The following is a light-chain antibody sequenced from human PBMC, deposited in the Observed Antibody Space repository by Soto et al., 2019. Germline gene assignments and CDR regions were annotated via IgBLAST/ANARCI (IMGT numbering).Light chain of an antibody. V-gene: IGKV1-39*01. CDR1: QSINSH. CDR2: AAS. J-gene: IGKJ2*01. CDR3: QQSDSTPYT. Sequence: DIQMPQSPSSLSASVGDRVTITCRASQSINSHLNWYQQKPGKAPKLLIYAASSLEGGVPSRFSGSGSGTDFTLTISSLQPEDFATYCCQQSDSTPYTFGQGTKLEI.